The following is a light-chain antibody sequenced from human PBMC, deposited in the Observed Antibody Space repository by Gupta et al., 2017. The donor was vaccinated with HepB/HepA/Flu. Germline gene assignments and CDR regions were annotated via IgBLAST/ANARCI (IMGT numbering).Light chain of an antibody. J-gene: IGKJ4*01. CDR2: GAS. V-gene: IGKV3-15*01. CDR3: LQYNYRYT. Sequence: IVMSQSPVTLSMSQGERATLSCTTRQSINSDLSWYQQKPGQAPRLLFYGASTRATAFPARCSSSGSGTESIITINSLQSEYVAVYYCLQYNYRYTFGRGTKLEIK. CDR1: QSINSD.